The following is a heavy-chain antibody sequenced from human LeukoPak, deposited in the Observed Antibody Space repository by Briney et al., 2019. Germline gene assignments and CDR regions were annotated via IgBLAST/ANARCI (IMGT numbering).Heavy chain of an antibody. CDR3: ATRYTS. CDR2: IIPVFGTA. V-gene: IGHV1-69*01. Sequence: GLEWMGGIIPVFGTASYAPRFQGRVTITADESTSTVYMELSSLTSDDTAVYYCATRYTSWGQGTLVTVSS. D-gene: IGHD5-18*01. J-gene: IGHJ4*02.